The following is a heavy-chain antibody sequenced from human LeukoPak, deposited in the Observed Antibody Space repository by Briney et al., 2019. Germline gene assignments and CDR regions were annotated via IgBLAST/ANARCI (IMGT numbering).Heavy chain of an antibody. Sequence: AGTLSLSCAASGFTFSGYDWSWIRQAPGKGLEWVADINGSGSNTYYPDSEKGMFTISRDNCNDTMYLQMNSLSAQDADDYFGAKDYRDAVAAPGRQYNWFDSWGKGTLVTVSS. D-gene: IGHD6-13*01. CDR2: INGSGSNT. CDR1: GFTFSGYD. J-gene: IGHJ5*01. V-gene: IGHV3-23*01. CDR3: AKDYRDAVAAPGRQYNWFDS.